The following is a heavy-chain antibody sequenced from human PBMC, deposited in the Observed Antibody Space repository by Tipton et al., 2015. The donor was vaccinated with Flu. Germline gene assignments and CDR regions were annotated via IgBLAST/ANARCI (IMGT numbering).Heavy chain of an antibody. CDR1: GFTFSSYG. V-gene: IGHV3-30*18. J-gene: IGHJ6*02. Sequence: AVSGFTFSSYGMHWVRRAPGKGLEWVAVISYDGSNKYYADSVKGRFTISRDNSKNTLYLQMNSLRAEDTALYYCAKSASGVLVRWGMDVWGHGTTVTVSS. D-gene: IGHD5-24*01. CDR3: AKSASGVLVRWGMDV. CDR2: ISYDGSNK.